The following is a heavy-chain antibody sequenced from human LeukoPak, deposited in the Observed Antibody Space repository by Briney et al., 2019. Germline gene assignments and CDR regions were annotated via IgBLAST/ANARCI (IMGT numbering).Heavy chain of an antibody. CDR1: GFTLTSYD. Sequence: GGSLRLSCAASGFTLTSYDMSWVRQAPGKGLEWVAATSGSGVNSYYADSVRGRFTISRDNSQNTLYLQMDSLRAEDPALYYCAKEYSGYDFDYWGQGTLVTVSS. CDR2: TSGSGVNS. D-gene: IGHD5-12*01. J-gene: IGHJ4*02. CDR3: AKEYSGYDFDY. V-gene: IGHV3-23*01.